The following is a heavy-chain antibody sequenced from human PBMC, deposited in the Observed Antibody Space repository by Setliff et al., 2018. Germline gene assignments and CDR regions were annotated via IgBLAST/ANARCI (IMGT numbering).Heavy chain of an antibody. CDR3: ARAQSWSGGPYYFDN. Sequence: ASVKVSCKASGYTFTSYDINWVRQDTGQGLEWMGWMNPNSGNTDYAQKFQGRVTMTRNTSISTAYMDLSSLRFEDTAVYYCARAQSWSGGPYYFDNWGLGTLVTVPQ. J-gene: IGHJ4*02. D-gene: IGHD3-3*01. V-gene: IGHV1-8*02. CDR1: GYTFTSYD. CDR2: MNPNSGNT.